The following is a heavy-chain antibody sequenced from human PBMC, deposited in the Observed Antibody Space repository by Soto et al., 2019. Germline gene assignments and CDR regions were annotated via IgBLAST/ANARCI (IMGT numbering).Heavy chain of an antibody. D-gene: IGHD3-10*01. Sequence: EVRLLESGGGLVQPGGSLRLSCAASGFTFSSYAMSWVRQAPGKGLEWVSAISGSGGSTYYADSVKGRFTISRDNSKNTLYLQMNSLRAEDTAIYYCAKNRATYYYVSGPFDYWGQGTLVTVSS. CDR1: GFTFSSYA. CDR2: ISGSGGST. V-gene: IGHV3-23*01. J-gene: IGHJ4*02. CDR3: AKNRATYYYVSGPFDY.